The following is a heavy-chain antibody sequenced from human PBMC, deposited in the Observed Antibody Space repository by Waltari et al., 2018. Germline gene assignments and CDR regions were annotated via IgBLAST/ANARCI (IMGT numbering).Heavy chain of an antibody. CDR2: INHRRST. V-gene: IGHV4-34*01. Sequence: QVQLQQWGAGLLKPSETLSLTCAVYGGSFSGYYWSWIRQPPGKGLEWIGEINHRRSTNYNPSLKSRVTISVDTSKNQFSLKLSSVTAADTAVYYCAGGRGYSGYASNWFDPWGQGTLVTVSS. J-gene: IGHJ5*02. CDR3: AGGRGYSGYASNWFDP. CDR1: GGSFSGYY. D-gene: IGHD5-12*01.